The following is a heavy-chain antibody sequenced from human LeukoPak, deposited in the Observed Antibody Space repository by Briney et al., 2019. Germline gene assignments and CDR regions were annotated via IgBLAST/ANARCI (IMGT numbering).Heavy chain of an antibody. V-gene: IGHV3-30*18. D-gene: IGHD2-15*01. CDR2: ISYDGSNK. J-gene: IGHJ4*02. CDR3: AKPYCSGGSCYSSPFGY. Sequence: GGSLRLSCAASAFSLNAYNMNWVRQAPGKGLEWVAVISYDGSNKYYADSVKGRFTISRDNSKNTLYLQMNSLRAEDTAVYYCAKPYCSGGSCYSSPFGYWGQGTLVTVSS. CDR1: AFSLNAYN.